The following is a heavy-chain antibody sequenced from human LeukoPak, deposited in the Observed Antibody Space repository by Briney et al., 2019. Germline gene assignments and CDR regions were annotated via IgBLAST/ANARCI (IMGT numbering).Heavy chain of an antibody. J-gene: IGHJ4*02. D-gene: IGHD5-18*01. Sequence: PPETLSLTCAVYGGSFSGYYCSWICQTPGKGLEWIGEINISVRANYNPSLTSRVTISQDTSQNQFSLKRSAVTSAQTAVYYSARRGYSYGLLRWGQGTLVTVSS. CDR2: INISVRA. V-gene: IGHV4-34*01. CDR3: ARRGYSYGLLR. CDR1: GGSFSGYY.